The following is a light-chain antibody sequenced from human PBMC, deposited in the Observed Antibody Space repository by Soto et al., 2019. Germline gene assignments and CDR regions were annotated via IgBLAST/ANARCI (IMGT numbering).Light chain of an antibody. CDR1: RSISDW. V-gene: IGKV1-5*01. CDR3: LQYSSHSWT. J-gene: IGKJ1*01. Sequence: DIQMTQFPSTLTPSVGDRVTITCRASRSISDWLAWYQQKPGKAPKLLIFDASTLKSGVSSRFSGSGSGTEFTLTITGLQPEDVATYYCLQYSSHSWTFGHGTKVDIK. CDR2: DAS.